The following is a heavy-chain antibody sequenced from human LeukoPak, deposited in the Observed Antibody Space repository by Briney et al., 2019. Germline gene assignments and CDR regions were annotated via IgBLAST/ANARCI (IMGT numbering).Heavy chain of an antibody. J-gene: IGHJ4*02. Sequence: GGSLRLSCAASGFTFSSYAMTWVRQAPGKGLKWVSDMSGSGANTHYADSVKGRFTISRDNSKNTLYLQMNSLRAEDTAVYYCARLDYSSGRYYDYWGQGTLVTVSS. CDR1: GFTFSSYA. V-gene: IGHV3-23*01. D-gene: IGHD6-19*01. CDR3: ARLDYSSGRYYDY. CDR2: MSGSGANT.